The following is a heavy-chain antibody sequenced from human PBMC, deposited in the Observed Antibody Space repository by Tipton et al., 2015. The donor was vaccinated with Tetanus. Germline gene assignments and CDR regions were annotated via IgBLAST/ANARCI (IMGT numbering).Heavy chain of an antibody. Sequence: TLSLTCTVSGASISGYYWNWIRQSPGKGLEWIGYIHYSGSTNYNPSLKSRVTISVDTSKSQFSLKLSSVTAADTAVYYCAKTGWFGHMPAFDFWGQGALVTVSS. J-gene: IGHJ4*02. CDR1: GASISGYY. CDR3: AKTGWFGHMPAFDF. CDR2: IHYSGST. V-gene: IGHV4-59*01. D-gene: IGHD3-10*01.